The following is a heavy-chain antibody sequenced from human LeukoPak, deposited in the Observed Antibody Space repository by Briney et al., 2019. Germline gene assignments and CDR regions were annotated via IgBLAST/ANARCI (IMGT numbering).Heavy chain of an antibody. V-gene: IGHV4-34*01. CDR2: INHSGST. CDR1: GGSFSGYY. CDR3: ARGPGYGGNSTLDY. D-gene: IGHD4-23*01. J-gene: IGHJ4*02. Sequence: TETLSLTCAVYGGSFSGYYWSWIRQPPGKGLEWIGEINHSGSTNYNPSLKSRVTISVDTSKNQFSLKLSSVTAADTAVYYCARGPGYGGNSTLDYWGQGTLVTVSS.